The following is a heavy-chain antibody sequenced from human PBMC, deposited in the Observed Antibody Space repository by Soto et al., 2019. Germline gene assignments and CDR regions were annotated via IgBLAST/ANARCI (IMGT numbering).Heavy chain of an antibody. CDR3: ARQGQDYDYIWGSYRSNWFDP. CDR2: VYYSGIT. J-gene: IGHJ5*02. Sequence: SETLSLTCTVSGGSINNHYWSWIRQPPGKGLEWLGYVYYSGITYYNPSLKSRVTISVDTSKNQFSLNLTSLTAADTAVYYCARQGQDYDYIWGSYRSNWFDPWGQGTLVTVSS. CDR1: GGSINNHY. V-gene: IGHV4-59*08. D-gene: IGHD3-16*02.